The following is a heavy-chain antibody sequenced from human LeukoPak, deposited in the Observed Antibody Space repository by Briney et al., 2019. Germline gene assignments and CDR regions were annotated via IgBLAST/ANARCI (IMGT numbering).Heavy chain of an antibody. CDR2: TRDKAKSYTT. D-gene: IGHD5-18*01. CDR3: ARAHTAMVYYFDY. J-gene: IGHJ4*02. Sequence: TGGSLRLSCAASGFTFSDHYMDWVRQAPGKGLEWVARTRDKAKSYTTEYAASVKGRFTISRDDSKNSLYLQMTSLKIEDTAVYYCARAHTAMVYYFDYWGQGTLVTVSS. V-gene: IGHV3-72*01. CDR1: GFTFSDHY.